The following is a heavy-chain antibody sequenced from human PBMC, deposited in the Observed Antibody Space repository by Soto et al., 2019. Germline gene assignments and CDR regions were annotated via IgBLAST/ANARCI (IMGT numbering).Heavy chain of an antibody. V-gene: IGHV1-18*01. Sequence: QVHLVQSGAEVKKPGASVKVSCQGSGYAFTTHGITWVRQAPGQGLEWMGWISAHNGNTNYAQKLQGRVTVTRDTSTSTAYMELSSLRYDDTAVYYCASGRYGDYWGQGALVTVSS. CDR3: ASGRYGDY. CDR1: GYAFTTHG. D-gene: IGHD1-26*01. J-gene: IGHJ4*02. CDR2: ISAHNGNT.